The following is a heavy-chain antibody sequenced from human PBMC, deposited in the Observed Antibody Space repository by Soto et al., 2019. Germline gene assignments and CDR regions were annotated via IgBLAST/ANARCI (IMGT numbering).Heavy chain of an antibody. CDR3: AKTLGIAVAGTDY. CDR1: GFTFSSYG. J-gene: IGHJ4*02. Sequence: QVQLVESGGGVVQPGRSLRLSCAASGFTFSSYGMHWVRQAPGKGLEWLAVISYDGSNKYYADSVKGRFTISRDNSKNTLYLQMNSLRAEDTAVYYCAKTLGIAVAGTDYWGQGTLVTVSS. D-gene: IGHD6-19*01. CDR2: ISYDGSNK. V-gene: IGHV3-30*18.